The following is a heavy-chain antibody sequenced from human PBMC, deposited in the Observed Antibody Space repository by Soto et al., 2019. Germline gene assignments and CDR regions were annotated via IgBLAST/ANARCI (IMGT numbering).Heavy chain of an antibody. D-gene: IGHD3-16*01. CDR1: GFSVSTNF. CDR2: IYRGDST. V-gene: IGHV3-53*05. Sequence: PGGSLRLSCAASGFSVSTNFMSWVRQAPGKGPEWVSTIYRGDSTYYADSVKGRFTISRDSSKNTLYPQMNSLRDEDTAVYFCARYYECSGGTSEGMGVWGQGTTVTVSS. CDR3: ARYYECSGGTSEGMGV. J-gene: IGHJ6*02.